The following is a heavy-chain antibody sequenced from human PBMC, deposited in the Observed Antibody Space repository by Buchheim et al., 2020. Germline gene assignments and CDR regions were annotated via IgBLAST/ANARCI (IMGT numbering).Heavy chain of an antibody. V-gene: IGHV3-30-3*01. CDR2: ISYDGSNK. CDR1: GFTFSSYA. J-gene: IGHJ4*02. CDR3: ARAEIAVAGKLDY. Sequence: QVQLVESGGGVVQPGRSLRLSCAASGFTFSSYAMHWVRQAPGKGLEWVAVISYDGSNKYYADSVKGRFTISRDNSKNTLYLQMNCLRAEDTAVYYCARAEIAVAGKLDYWGQGTL. D-gene: IGHD6-19*01.